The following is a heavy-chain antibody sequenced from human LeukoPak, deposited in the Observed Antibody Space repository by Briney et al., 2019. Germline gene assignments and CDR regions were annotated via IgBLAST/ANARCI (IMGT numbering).Heavy chain of an antibody. J-gene: IGHJ4*02. CDR3: ARDNSVGPTTSDY. V-gene: IGHV1-2*02. CDR2: INPNSGGT. Sequence: GASVKVSCRASGYTFTGYHMHWVRQAPGQGLEWMGWINPNSGGTHYAQKFQGRVTMTRDTSISTAYMELSSLGSDDTAIYYCARDNSVGPTTSDYWGQGTLVTVSS. D-gene: IGHD1-26*01. CDR1: GYTFTGYH.